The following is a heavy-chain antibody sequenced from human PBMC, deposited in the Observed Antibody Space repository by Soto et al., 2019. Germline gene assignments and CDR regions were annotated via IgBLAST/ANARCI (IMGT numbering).Heavy chain of an antibody. D-gene: IGHD1-26*01. J-gene: IGHJ4*02. Sequence: QVRLVESGGGVVQPGRSLRLSCAASGFTFSSYGMHWVSQAPGKGLEWVAVISYDRSNKKYVDSVKGRFTISRDNSNNTLYLQMNSLRPEDTAVYYWAEGAVGYWGRGTLVTVSS. CDR3: AEGAVGY. V-gene: IGHV3-30*18. CDR2: ISYDRSNK. CDR1: GFTFSSYG.